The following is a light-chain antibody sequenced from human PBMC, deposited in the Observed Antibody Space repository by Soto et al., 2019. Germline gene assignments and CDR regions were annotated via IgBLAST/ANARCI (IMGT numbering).Light chain of an antibody. CDR2: EVS. J-gene: IGLJ1*01. CDR1: SSDVGGYNY. V-gene: IGLV2-14*01. CDR3: SSYTSSSTPYV. Sequence: QSALTQPASVSGSPGQSITISCTGTSSDVGGYNYVSWYQQHPGKAPKLMIYEVSTRPSGVSNRFSGSKSGNTASLTISGLQAEDDADYYCSSYTSSSTPYVFGTGTKVTVL.